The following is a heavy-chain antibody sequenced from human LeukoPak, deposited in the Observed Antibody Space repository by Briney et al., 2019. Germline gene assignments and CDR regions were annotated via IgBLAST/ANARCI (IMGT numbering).Heavy chain of an antibody. D-gene: IGHD2-15*01. CDR3: ARALGADLVVVAATLWFDP. CDR1: GYTFSNYY. Sequence: GASVKVSCKASGYTFSNYYIHWVRQAPGQGLEWMGIIGGSTNYAQKFQGRVTMTRDTSTSTVYMELSSLRSEDTAVYYCARALGADLVVVAATLWFDPWGQGTLVTVSS. J-gene: IGHJ5*02. V-gene: IGHV1-46*01. CDR2: IGGST.